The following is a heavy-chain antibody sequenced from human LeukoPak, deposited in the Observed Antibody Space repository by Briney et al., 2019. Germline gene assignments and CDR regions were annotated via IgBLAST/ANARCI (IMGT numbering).Heavy chain of an antibody. J-gene: IGHJ2*01. CDR1: GFTFSSYG. D-gene: IGHD2-21*02. CDR3: ARDLRGSIVVVTAPPWYFDL. Sequence: GGSLRLSCGASGFTFSSYGMHWVRQAPGKGLEWVAVISYDGSNKYYADSVKGRFTISRGNSKNTLFLQMHSLRAEDTAVYYCARDLRGSIVVVTAPPWYFDLWGRGTLVTVSS. V-gene: IGHV3-30*03. CDR2: ISYDGSNK.